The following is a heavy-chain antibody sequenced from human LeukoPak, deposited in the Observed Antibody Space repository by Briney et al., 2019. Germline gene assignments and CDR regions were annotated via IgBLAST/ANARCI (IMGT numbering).Heavy chain of an antibody. V-gene: IGHV5-51*01. CDR2: IYPGDSDT. CDR3: ARRLLGIAVTASQRYSYYYMDV. CDR1: GYNFTTYW. Sequence: GESLKISCKGSGYNFTTYWIGWVRQMPGKGLEWMGIIYPGDSDTRYSPSFQGHVTISADKSISTAYLQWSSLKASDTAIYYCARRLLGIAVTASQRYSYYYMDVWGKGTTVTVSS. D-gene: IGHD6-19*01. J-gene: IGHJ6*03.